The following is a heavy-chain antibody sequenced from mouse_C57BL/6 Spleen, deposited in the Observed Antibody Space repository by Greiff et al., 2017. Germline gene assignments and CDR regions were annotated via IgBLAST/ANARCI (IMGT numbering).Heavy chain of an antibody. CDR1: GYTFTSYW. CDR2: IHPNSGST. V-gene: IGHV1-64*01. D-gene: IGHD1-1*01. Sequence: QVQLQQPGAELVKPGASVKLSCKASGYTFTSYWMHWVKQRPGQGLEWIGMIHPNSGSTNYNEKFKSKATLTVDKSSSPAYMQLSSLTSEDSAVYDGARSYGSSYAMDYWGQGTSVTVSS. J-gene: IGHJ4*01. CDR3: ARSYGSSYAMDY.